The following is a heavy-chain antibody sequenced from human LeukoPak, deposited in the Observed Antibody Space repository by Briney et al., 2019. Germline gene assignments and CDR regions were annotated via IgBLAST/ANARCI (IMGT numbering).Heavy chain of an antibody. CDR1: GGSISSYY. Sequence: PSETLSLTCTVSGGSISSYYWSWIRQPPGKGLEWIGYIYYSGSTNYNPSLKSRVTISVDTSKNQFSLKLSSVTAADTAVYYCARRRDRDLDYWGQGTLVTVSS. CDR3: ARRRDRDLDY. J-gene: IGHJ4*02. V-gene: IGHV4-59*01. CDR2: IYYSGST. D-gene: IGHD2-15*01.